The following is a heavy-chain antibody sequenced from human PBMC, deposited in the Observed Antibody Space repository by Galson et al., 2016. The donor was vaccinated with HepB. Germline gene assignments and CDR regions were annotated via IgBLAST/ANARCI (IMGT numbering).Heavy chain of an antibody. CDR2: INWNGGTT. D-gene: IGHD3-22*01. Sequence: SLRLSCAASGFTFDDYGMNWARPVPGQGLEWVSGINWNGGTTTYVDSVKGRFTISRDNAKNSLYLQMHSLRAGDTALYYCAKSSGYYFVDSFDMWGQGTMVTVSS. CDR1: GFTFDDYG. V-gene: IGHV3-20*04. CDR3: AKSSGYYFVDSFDM. J-gene: IGHJ3*02.